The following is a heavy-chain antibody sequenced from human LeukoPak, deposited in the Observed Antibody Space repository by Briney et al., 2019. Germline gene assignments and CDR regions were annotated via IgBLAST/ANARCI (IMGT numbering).Heavy chain of an antibody. Sequence: GGSLRLSCAASGFTFADYVMHWVRQAPGKGVEWVSRISWNSGRIGYADSVKGRFTISIDNAKNSLYLQMNRLRAEDTALYYCAKEKRYCSGGSCYRPLDYWGQGTLVTVSS. D-gene: IGHD2-15*01. CDR3: AKEKRYCSGGSCYRPLDY. CDR1: GFTFADYV. CDR2: ISWNSGRI. V-gene: IGHV3-9*01. J-gene: IGHJ4*02.